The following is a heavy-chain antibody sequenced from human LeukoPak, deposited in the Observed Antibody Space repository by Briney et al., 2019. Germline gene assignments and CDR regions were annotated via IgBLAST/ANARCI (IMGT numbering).Heavy chain of an antibody. CDR3: ARDLECGGDCYFFDY. CDR1: GLTFSSYW. CDR2: IKQDGSEK. Sequence: GGSLRLSCAASGLTFSSYWMSWVRQAPGKGLEWVANIKQDGSEKYYVDSVKGRFTISRDNAKNSLYLQMNSLRAEDTAVYYCARDLECGGDCYFFDYWGQGTLVTVSS. D-gene: IGHD2-21*01. J-gene: IGHJ4*02. V-gene: IGHV3-7*01.